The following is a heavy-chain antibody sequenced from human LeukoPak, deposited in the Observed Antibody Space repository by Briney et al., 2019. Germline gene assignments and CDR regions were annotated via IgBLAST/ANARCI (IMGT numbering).Heavy chain of an antibody. CDR1: GGTFSSYA. D-gene: IGHD3-22*01. CDR2: IIPILGIA. V-gene: IGHV1-69*10. CDR3: ARDYYDSSGYRGAFDY. Sequence: GASVKVSCKASGGTFSSYAISWVRQAPGQGLEWMGGIIPILGIANYAQKFQGRVTITADKSTSTAYMELSSLRSEDTAVYYCARDYYDSSGYRGAFDYWGQGTLVTVSS. J-gene: IGHJ4*02.